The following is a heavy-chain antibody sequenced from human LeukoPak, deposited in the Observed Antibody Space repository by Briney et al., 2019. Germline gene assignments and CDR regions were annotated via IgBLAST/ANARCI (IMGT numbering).Heavy chain of an antibody. D-gene: IGHD2-2*03. CDR1: GFTFSSYW. Sequence: GGSLRLSCAASGFTFSSYWMSWVRQAPGEGLEWVANIKQDGSEKYYVDSVKGRFTISRDNAKNSLYLQMNSLRAEDTAVYYCARDLDIVVVPAAMVPDYWAQATLVTVSS. V-gene: IGHV3-7*01. J-gene: IGHJ4*02. CDR2: IKQDGSEK. CDR3: ARDLDIVVVPAAMVPDY.